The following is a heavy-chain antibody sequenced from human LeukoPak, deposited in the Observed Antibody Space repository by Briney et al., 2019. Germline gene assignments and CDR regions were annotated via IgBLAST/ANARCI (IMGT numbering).Heavy chain of an antibody. D-gene: IGHD3-3*01. J-gene: IGHJ4*02. CDR3: ASYYDFWSGYYTYYFDY. CDR1: GFTFSSYA. CDR2: ISSSGSTI. Sequence: PGGSLRLSCAASGFTFSSYAMSWVRQAPGKGLEWVSYISSSGSTIYYADSVKGRFTISRDNAKNSLYLQMNSLRAEDTAVYYCASYYDFWSGYYTYYFDYWGQGTLVTVSS. V-gene: IGHV3-48*04.